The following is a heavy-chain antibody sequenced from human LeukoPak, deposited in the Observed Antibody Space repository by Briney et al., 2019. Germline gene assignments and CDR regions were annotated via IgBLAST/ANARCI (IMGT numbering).Heavy chain of an antibody. J-gene: IGHJ5*02. D-gene: IGHD3-10*01. CDR2: INPNSGGT. CDR3: ARKTMVRGVIWSDNWFDP. CDR1: GYTFTNYH. Sequence: ASVKVSCKASGYTFTNYHISWVRQAPGQGLEWMGWINPNSGGTNYAQKYQGRVTMTRDTSISTAYMELSRLRSDDTAVYYCARKTMVRGVIWSDNWFDPWGQGTLVTVSS. V-gene: IGHV1-2*02.